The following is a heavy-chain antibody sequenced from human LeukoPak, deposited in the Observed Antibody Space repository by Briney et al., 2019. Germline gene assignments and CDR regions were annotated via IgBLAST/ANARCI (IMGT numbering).Heavy chain of an antibody. CDR3: ARDKAVGATLFDY. J-gene: IGHJ4*02. D-gene: IGHD1-26*01. CDR2: ISESGGST. CDR1: GFSFSNTA. V-gene: IGHV3-23*01. Sequence: GGSLRLSCTASGFSFSNTAMSWVRQAPGKGLQWVSTISESGGSTYSADSVKGRFTISRDNSKNTLYLQLHSLRAEDTAVYYCARDKAVGATLFDYWGQGTLVAVSS.